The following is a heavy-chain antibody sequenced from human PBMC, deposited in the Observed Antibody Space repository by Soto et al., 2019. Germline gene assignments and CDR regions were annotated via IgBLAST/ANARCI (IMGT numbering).Heavy chain of an antibody. CDR2: ISYDGSSK. CDR3: AKRKLDYRDYVLPVAY. D-gene: IGHD4-17*01. V-gene: IGHV3-30*18. CDR1: GFTFSSYA. Sequence: GGSLRLSCAASGFTFSSYAMSWVRQAPGKGLEWVAVISYDGSSKYYADSVKGRFTISRDNSKNTLYLQMNSLRAEDTAVYYCAKRKLDYRDYVLPVAYWAQGTLVTVSS. J-gene: IGHJ4*02.